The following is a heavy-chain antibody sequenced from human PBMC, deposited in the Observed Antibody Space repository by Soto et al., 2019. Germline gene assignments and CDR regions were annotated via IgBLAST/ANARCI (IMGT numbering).Heavy chain of an antibody. CDR2: IKSKTDGGTT. CDR3: TTDSLSMVRGVTSDAFDI. V-gene: IGHV3-15*07. Sequence: EVQLVESGGGLVKPGGSLRLSCAASGFTFSNAWMNWVRQAPGKGLEWVGRIKSKTDGGTTDYAAPVKGRFTISRDDSKNTLYLQMNRLKTEDTAVYYCTTDSLSMVRGVTSDAFDIWGQGTMVTVSS. CDR1: GFTFSNAW. D-gene: IGHD3-10*01. J-gene: IGHJ3*02.